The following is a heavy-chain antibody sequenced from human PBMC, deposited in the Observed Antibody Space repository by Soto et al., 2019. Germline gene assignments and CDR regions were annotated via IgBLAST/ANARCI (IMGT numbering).Heavy chain of an antibody. J-gene: IGHJ4*02. CDR3: ARGTGTMVRAVLMD. Sequence: QVQLQESGPGLVKPSQTLSLTCIVSGDSISSGDYYWSWIRQPPGKGLEWIGYIFYTGSTYYNPSHSGRVTISVDTSKNQFSLRLTSVSAADTAVYYYARGTGTMVRAVLMDWGQGTLITVSS. D-gene: IGHD3-10*01. CDR1: GDSISSGDYY. V-gene: IGHV4-30-4*01. CDR2: IFYTGST.